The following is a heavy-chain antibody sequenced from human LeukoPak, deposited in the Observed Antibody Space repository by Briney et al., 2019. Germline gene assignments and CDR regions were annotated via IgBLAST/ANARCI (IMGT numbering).Heavy chain of an antibody. CDR3: ARVGATTAFDY. CDR2: ITGSGRST. Sequence: GGSLRLSCAASGFTFSSFGMSWVRQAPGKGLEWVSAITGSGRSTYYADSVKGRFTVSRDNSKNTLYLQMNSLRAEDTAVYYCARVGATTAFDYWGQGTLVTVSS. J-gene: IGHJ4*02. D-gene: IGHD1-26*01. V-gene: IGHV3-23*01. CDR1: GFTFSSFG.